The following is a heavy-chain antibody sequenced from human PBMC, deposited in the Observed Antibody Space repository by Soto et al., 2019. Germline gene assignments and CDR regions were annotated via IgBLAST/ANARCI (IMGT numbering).Heavy chain of an antibody. Sequence: GASLKISCKGSGYSFTTYPIAWVRQTPGKGLEWLGIIYPEDSDTRCSPSFQGQVTLAAGNSITTAYVQGSSLKASDSAMDYCARRYGPGGMDVWGEGTTVTVS. J-gene: IGHJ6*02. CDR3: ARRYGPGGMDV. CDR2: IYPEDSDT. V-gene: IGHV5-51*01. CDR1: GYSFTTYP. D-gene: IGHD3-10*01.